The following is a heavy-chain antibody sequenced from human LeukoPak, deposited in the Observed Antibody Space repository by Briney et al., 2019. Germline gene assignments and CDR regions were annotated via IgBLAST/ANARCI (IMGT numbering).Heavy chain of an antibody. Sequence: GRSLRLSCAASGFTFSRYGMHWVRQAPGKGLEWVAVISYDGSSKYYADSVKGRFTISRDNSKNTLYLQINSLRVEDTAVYYCARDQLGAVLYFDYWGQGALVTVSS. D-gene: IGHD1-1*01. V-gene: IGHV3-30*03. CDR3: ARDQLGAVLYFDY. CDR1: GFTFSRYG. CDR2: ISYDGSSK. J-gene: IGHJ4*02.